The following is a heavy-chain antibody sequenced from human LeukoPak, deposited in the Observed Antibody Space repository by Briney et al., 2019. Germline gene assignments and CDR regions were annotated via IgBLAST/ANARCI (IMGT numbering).Heavy chain of an antibody. Sequence: GGSLRLSCAASGFTFSSYAMSWVRPAPGKGLEWVSAISGSGGSTYYADSVKGRFTISRDNSKNTLYLQMNSLRAEDTAVYYCAKRTSNWNYFDYWGQGTLVTVSS. CDR2: ISGSGGST. V-gene: IGHV3-23*01. D-gene: IGHD1-20*01. CDR3: AKRTSNWNYFDY. J-gene: IGHJ4*02. CDR1: GFTFSSYA.